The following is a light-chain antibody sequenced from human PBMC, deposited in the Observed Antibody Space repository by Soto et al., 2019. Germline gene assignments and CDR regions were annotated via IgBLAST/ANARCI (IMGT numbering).Light chain of an antibody. CDR3: HQYDTSPWT. V-gene: IGKV3-20*01. Sequence: EIVLTQSPGTLSLSPGERGTLSCRASQSVSSSFLAWYQQKPGQAPRLLIYGPSSRAPGIPDRFSGSGSGTDFTLTISRLEPEDSAVYYCHQYDTSPWTFGQGTKVEI. CDR1: QSVSSSF. J-gene: IGKJ1*01. CDR2: GPS.